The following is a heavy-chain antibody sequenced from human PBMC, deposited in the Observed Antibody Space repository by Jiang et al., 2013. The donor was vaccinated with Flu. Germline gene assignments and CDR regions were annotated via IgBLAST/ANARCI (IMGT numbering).Heavy chain of an antibody. CDR1: GDSVSSNSAA. Sequence: QTLSLTCAISGDSVSSNSAAWNWIRQSPSRGLEWLGRTYYRSKWYNDYAISVKSRITINPDTSKNQFSLQVNSVTPEDTAVYYCARAPLVVVPASMGHYFYYSYVDVWGTGTTVTVSS. J-gene: IGHJ6*03. V-gene: IGHV6-1*01. CDR3: ARAPLVVVPASMGHYFYYSYVDV. D-gene: IGHD2-2*01. CDR2: TYYRSKWYN.